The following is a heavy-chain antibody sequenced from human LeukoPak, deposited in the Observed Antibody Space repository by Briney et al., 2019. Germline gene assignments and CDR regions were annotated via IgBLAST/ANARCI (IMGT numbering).Heavy chain of an antibody. V-gene: IGHV3-30*04. CDR2: ISYGGSNK. J-gene: IGHJ4*02. D-gene: IGHD6-19*01. Sequence: GGSLRLSCAASGFTFSSYAMHWVRQAPGKGLEWVAVISYGGSNKYYADSVKGRFTISRDNSKNTLYLQMNSLRAGDTAVYYCARDRAMFSSGWYGPIGYWGQGTLVTVSS. CDR1: GFTFSSYA. CDR3: ARDRAMFSSGWYGPIGY.